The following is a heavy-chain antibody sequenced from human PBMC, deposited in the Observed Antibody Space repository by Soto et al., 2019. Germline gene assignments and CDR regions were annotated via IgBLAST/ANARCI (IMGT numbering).Heavy chain of an antibody. CDR1: GYTFTSYD. D-gene: IGHD6-6*01. CDR2: MNPNSGNT. CDR3: AIYSSSYWYFDL. V-gene: IGHV1-8*01. J-gene: IGHJ2*01. Sequence: ASVKVSCKASGYTFTSYDINWVRQATGQGLEWMGWMNPNSGNTGYAQKFQGRVTMTRNTPISTAYMELSSLRSEDTAVYYCAIYSSSYWYFDLWGRGTLVTVSS.